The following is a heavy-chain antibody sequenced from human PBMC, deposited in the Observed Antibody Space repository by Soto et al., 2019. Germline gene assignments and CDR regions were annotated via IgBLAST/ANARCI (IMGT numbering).Heavy chain of an antibody. Sequence: QVQLQQWGAGLLKPSETLSLTCAVYGGSFSGYYWSWIRQPPGKGLEWIGEINHSGSPNYNPSLTSRVTISVDTSKNQFSLKLSSVTAADTAVYYCARCRVRGSEFDYWGQGTLVTVSS. CDR2: INHSGSP. V-gene: IGHV4-34*01. J-gene: IGHJ4*02. D-gene: IGHD3-10*01. CDR1: GGSFSGYY. CDR3: ARCRVRGSEFDY.